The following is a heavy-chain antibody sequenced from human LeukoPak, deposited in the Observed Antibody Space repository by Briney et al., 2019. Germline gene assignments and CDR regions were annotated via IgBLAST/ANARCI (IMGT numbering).Heavy chain of an antibody. V-gene: IGHV3-23*01. Sequence: PGGTLRLSCAASGFTFSSYGMSWVRQAPGKGLEWVSAISGSGGSTYYADSVKGRFTISRDNSKNTLYLQMNSLRAEDTAVYYCASGSYYMDTMFDPWGQGTLVTVSS. D-gene: IGHD3-10*01. CDR3: ASGSYYMDTMFDP. CDR2: ISGSGGST. CDR1: GFTFSSYG. J-gene: IGHJ5*02.